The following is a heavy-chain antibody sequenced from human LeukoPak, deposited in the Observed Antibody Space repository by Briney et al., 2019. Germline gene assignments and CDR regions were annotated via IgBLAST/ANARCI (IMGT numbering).Heavy chain of an antibody. V-gene: IGHV3-7*01. CDR2: IKQDGSEK. CDR3: ARDLNDFWSGPPPVLFFDY. Sequence: SGGSLRLSCAASGFTFSSYEMNWVRQAPGKGLEWVASIKQDGSEKYYVDSVKGRFTISRDNAKNSLYLQMNSLRAEDTAVYYCARDLNDFWSGPPPVLFFDYWGQGTLVTVSS. CDR1: GFTFSSYE. J-gene: IGHJ4*02. D-gene: IGHD3-3*01.